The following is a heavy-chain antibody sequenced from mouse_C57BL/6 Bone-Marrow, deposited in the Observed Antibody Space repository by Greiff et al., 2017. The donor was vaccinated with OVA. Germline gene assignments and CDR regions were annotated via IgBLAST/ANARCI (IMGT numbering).Heavy chain of an antibody. CDR3: TTYGSSADY. Sequence: EVKLEESGAELVRPGASVKLSCTASGFNIKDDYMHWVKQRPEQGLEWIGWIDPENGDTEYASKFQGKATITADTSSNTAYLQLSSLSSEDTAVYYCTTYGSSADYCGEGTTLTVSS. CDR2: IDPENGDT. V-gene: IGHV14-4*01. CDR1: GFNIKDDY. J-gene: IGHJ2*01. D-gene: IGHD1-1*01.